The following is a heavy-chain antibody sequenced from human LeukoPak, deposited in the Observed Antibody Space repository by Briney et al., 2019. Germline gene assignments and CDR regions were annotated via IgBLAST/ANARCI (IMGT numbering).Heavy chain of an antibody. CDR3: AKASWVSSTDAVR. V-gene: IGHV3-23*01. CDR1: GLGPSSFA. J-gene: IGHJ4*02. D-gene: IGHD3-16*01. CDR2: IRSNGET. Sequence: GRSLRLSCAASGLGPSSFAMGWVRHGPARGLEWVSSIRSNGETCYADSVKGRFTLSSDSSRNTVYFQLNNLRVEDTAIYYCAKASWVSSTDAVRWGQGTLVTVSS.